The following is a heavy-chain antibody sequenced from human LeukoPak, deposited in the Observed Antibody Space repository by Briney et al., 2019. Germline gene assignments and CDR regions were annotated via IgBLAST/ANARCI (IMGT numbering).Heavy chain of an antibody. CDR2: ISGSGGST. J-gene: IGHJ4*02. CDR3: AKGLQWELPFDY. Sequence: PGGSLRLSCAASEFTFSSYAMSWVRQAPGKGLEWVSSISGSGGSTYYADSEKGRFTISRDNSKNTLYVQMNSLRAEDTAVYSCAKGLQWELPFDYWGQGTLVTVSS. D-gene: IGHD1-26*01. V-gene: IGHV3-23*01. CDR1: EFTFSSYA.